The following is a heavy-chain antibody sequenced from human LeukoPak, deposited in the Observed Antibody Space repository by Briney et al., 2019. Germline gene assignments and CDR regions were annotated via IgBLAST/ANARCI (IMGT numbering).Heavy chain of an antibody. D-gene: IGHD3-10*01. J-gene: IGHJ4*02. CDR1: GFTFSNYA. Sequence: PGGSLRLSCAASGFTFSNYAMNWVRQAPGKGLEWVAVISYDGSNKYYADSVKGRFTISRDNSKNTLYLQMNSLRAEDTAVYYCAKDRSEDYWGQGTLVTVSS. CDR3: AKDRSEDY. CDR2: ISYDGSNK. V-gene: IGHV3-30*04.